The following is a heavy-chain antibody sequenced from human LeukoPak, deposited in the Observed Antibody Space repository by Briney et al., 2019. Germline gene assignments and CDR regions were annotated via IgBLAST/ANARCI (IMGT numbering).Heavy chain of an antibody. CDR1: GFTFSSYS. CDR2: TSSSSSYI. V-gene: IGHV3-21*01. D-gene: IGHD3-9*01. Sequence: PGGSLRLSCAASGFTFSSYSMNWVRQTPGKGLEWVSSTSSSSSYIYYADSVKGRFTISRDNAKNSLYLQMNSLRAEDTAVYYCARDCRRYFDWPPCDAFDIWGQGTMVTVSS. CDR3: ARDCRRYFDWPPCDAFDI. J-gene: IGHJ3*02.